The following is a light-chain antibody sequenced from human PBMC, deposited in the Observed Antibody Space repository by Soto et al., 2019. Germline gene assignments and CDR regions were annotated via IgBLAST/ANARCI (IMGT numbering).Light chain of an antibody. CDR2: GAS. J-gene: IGKJ4*01. CDR1: QSVSSSY. Sequence: EIVLTQSAGTLSLSPGERATLSWRASQSVSSSYLAWYQQKPGQAPRLLIYGASSRATGIPDRFSGSVSGTDFNLTISRLETEDFAVYYCQQYGSSPVTFGGGTKVDIK. V-gene: IGKV3-20*01. CDR3: QQYGSSPVT.